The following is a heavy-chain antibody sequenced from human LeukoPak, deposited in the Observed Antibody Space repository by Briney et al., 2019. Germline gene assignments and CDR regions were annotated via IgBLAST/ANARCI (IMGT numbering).Heavy chain of an antibody. J-gene: IGHJ5*02. Sequence: ASVRVSCKASGGTFSSYAISWVRQAPGQGLEWMGGIVPIFGTANYAQKFQGRVTITADESTSTAYMELSSLRSEDTAVYYCARGTTVVGFDPWGQGTLVTVSS. CDR3: ARGTTVVGFDP. CDR2: IVPIFGTA. V-gene: IGHV1-69*01. D-gene: IGHD4-23*01. CDR1: GGTFSSYA.